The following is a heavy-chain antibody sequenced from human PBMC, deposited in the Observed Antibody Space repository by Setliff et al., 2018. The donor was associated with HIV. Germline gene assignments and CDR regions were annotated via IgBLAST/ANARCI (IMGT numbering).Heavy chain of an antibody. CDR1: GGSISSSIFY. Sequence: SETLSLTCTVSGGSISSSIFYWGWIRQPPGKGLEWIGSIYYSGSTYYNPSLKSRVTISLDTSKNRFSLKLSSVTAADTAVYYCARGNGYSYGLMSAFDIWGQGTMVTVSS. V-gene: IGHV4-39*07. J-gene: IGHJ3*02. CDR2: IYYSGST. CDR3: ARGNGYSYGLMSAFDI. D-gene: IGHD5-18*01.